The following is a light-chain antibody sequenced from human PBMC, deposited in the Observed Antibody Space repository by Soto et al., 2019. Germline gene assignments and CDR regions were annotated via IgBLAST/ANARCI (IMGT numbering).Light chain of an antibody. CDR3: QQYCSTPPT. CDR2: WAS. Sequence: DIVVTQSPDSLAVSLGERATINCKSSQSVFFSSNNKDSLAWYQQKPGQPLRLLLYWASIRASGVPDRFSGRGSGTDFTLTITILHAEVVAFYYCQQYCSTPPTFGQGTKVEIK. J-gene: IGKJ1*01. V-gene: IGKV4-1*01. CDR1: QSVFFSSNNKDS.